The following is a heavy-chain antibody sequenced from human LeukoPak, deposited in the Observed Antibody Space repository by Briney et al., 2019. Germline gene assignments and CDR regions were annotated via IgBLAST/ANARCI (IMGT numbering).Heavy chain of an antibody. D-gene: IGHD6-19*01. CDR2: IGLSSNSR. J-gene: IGHJ4*02. Sequence: GGSLRLSCAASGFTFNTHAMSWVRQPPGKGLEWVSTIGLSSNSRYYADSVKGRFTISRDNSRNTLYLQMDSLRPEDTAVYYCVTRHPTGWFNFDYWGRGTLVTVSS. V-gene: IGHV3-23*05. CDR1: GFTFNTHA. CDR3: VTRHPTGWFNFDY.